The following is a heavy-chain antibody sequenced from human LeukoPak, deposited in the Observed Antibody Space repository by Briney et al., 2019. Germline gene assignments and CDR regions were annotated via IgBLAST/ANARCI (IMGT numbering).Heavy chain of an antibody. Sequence: GGSLRLSCAASGFTFSSYSMNWVRQAPGKGLEWVSSISSSSSYIYYADSVKGRFTISRDNSKNTLYLQMNSLRVEDTAVYYCAKHLRTYGSGSYYLPYYYYYGMDVWGQGTTVTVSS. V-gene: IGHV3-21*01. CDR1: GFTFSSYS. J-gene: IGHJ6*02. D-gene: IGHD3-10*01. CDR3: AKHLRTYGSGSYYLPYYYYYGMDV. CDR2: ISSSSSYI.